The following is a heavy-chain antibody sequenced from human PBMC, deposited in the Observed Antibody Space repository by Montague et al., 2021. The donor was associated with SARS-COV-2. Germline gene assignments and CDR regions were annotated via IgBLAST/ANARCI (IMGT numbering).Heavy chain of an antibody. Sequence: SETLSLTCAVYGGSFSGYYWSWIRQPPGKGLEWIGEINHSGSTNYNPSLKSRVTISVDTSKNQFSLKLSSVTAADTAVYYCTREGYQVLWSDYYYYGMDVGGQGTRVTV. CDR1: GGSFSGYY. CDR2: INHSGST. V-gene: IGHV4-34*01. D-gene: IGHD2-2*01. CDR3: TREGYQVLWSDYYYYGMDV. J-gene: IGHJ6*02.